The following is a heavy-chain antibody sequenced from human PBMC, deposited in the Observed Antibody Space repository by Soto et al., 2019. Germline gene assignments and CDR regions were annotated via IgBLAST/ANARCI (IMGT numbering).Heavy chain of an antibody. J-gene: IGHJ4*02. D-gene: IGHD4-17*01. V-gene: IGHV4-30-4*01. CDR1: RGSISSGDYY. Sequence: PSETLSLTCTVSRGSISSGDYYWSWIRQPPGKGLEWIGYIYYSGSTYYNPSLKSRVTISVDTSKNQFSLKLSSVTAADTAVYYCARESSDYGGNQYYFDYWGQGTLVTVSS. CDR2: IYYSGST. CDR3: ARESSDYGGNQYYFDY.